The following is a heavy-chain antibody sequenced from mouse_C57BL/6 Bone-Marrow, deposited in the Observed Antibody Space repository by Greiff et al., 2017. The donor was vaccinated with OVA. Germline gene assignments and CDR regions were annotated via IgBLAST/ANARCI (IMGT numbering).Heavy chain of an antibody. CDR2: IWGVGST. CDR3: ARGHYGCPFAY. D-gene: IGHD1-1*01. Sequence: VQLVESGPGLVAPSQSLSITCTVSGFSLTSYGVDWVRQSPGKGLEWLGVIWGVGSTTYNSALKSRLSISKDNSKSQVFLKMNSLQADDTAMYDCARGHYGCPFAYWGQGTLVTVSA. J-gene: IGHJ3*01. CDR1: GFSLTSYG. V-gene: IGHV2-6*01.